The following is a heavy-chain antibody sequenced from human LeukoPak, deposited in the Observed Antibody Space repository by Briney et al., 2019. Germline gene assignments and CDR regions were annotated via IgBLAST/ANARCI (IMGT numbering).Heavy chain of an antibody. Sequence: GESLKISCKGSGYSFTSYWIGWVRQMPGKGLEWMGIIYPGDSDTRYSPPFQGQVTISADKSISTAYLQWSSLKASDTAMYYCARRGPKLGYCSGGSCYSPSTFDYWGQGTLVTVSS. CDR1: GYSFTSYW. CDR2: IYPGDSDT. CDR3: ARRGPKLGYCSGGSCYSPSTFDY. V-gene: IGHV5-51*01. D-gene: IGHD2-15*01. J-gene: IGHJ4*02.